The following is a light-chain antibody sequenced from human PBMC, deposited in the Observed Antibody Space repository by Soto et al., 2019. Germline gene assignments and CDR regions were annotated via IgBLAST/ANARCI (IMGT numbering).Light chain of an antibody. CDR1: QSVSSN. J-gene: IGKJ1*01. V-gene: IGKV3-15*01. CDR3: QQYKNWPLT. Sequence: EMVMTQSPATLSVSPGERATLSCRASQSVSSNLAWYQQKPGQAPRLLIYGASTRATGVAARFSGSGSGTEFTLTISSLQSEDFAVYHCQQYKNWPLTFGQGTKVDIK. CDR2: GAS.